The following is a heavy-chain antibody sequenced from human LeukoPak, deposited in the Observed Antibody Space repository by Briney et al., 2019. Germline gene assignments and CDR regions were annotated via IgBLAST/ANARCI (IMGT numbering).Heavy chain of an antibody. V-gene: IGHV3-66*01. D-gene: IGHD2-2*01. CDR1: GFTVSSNY. J-gene: IGHJ6*02. CDR2: IYSGGST. CDR3: ARSHPKYQLLEVDYYYNGMDV. Sequence: PGGSLRLSCAASGFTVSSNYMSWVRQAPGKGLEWVSVIYSGGSTYYADSVKGRFTISRDNTKNTLYLQINSLRAEDTAVYYCARSHPKYQLLEVDYYYNGMDVWGQGTTVTVSS.